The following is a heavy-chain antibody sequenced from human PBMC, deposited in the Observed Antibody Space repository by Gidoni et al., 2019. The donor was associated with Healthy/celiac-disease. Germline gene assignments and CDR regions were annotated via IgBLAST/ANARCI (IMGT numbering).Heavy chain of an antibody. CDR2: IIPICGTA. J-gene: IGHJ4*02. CDR3: ARDPGSRVGKKGHFDY. CDR1: GGPFRSFA. D-gene: IGHD1-26*01. V-gene: IGHV1-69*01. Sequence: QVQLVQSGAEVKKPGSSVKVSCKASGGPFRSFAISWVRQAPGQGLEWMGGIIPICGTANYAQKFQGRVTITADESTSTAYMELSSLRSEDTAVYYCARDPGSRVGKKGHFDYWGQGTLVTVSS.